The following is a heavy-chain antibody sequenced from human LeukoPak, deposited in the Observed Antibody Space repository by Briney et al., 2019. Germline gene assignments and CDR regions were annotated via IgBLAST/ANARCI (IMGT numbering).Heavy chain of an antibody. D-gene: IGHD1-26*01. J-gene: IGHJ2*01. CDR2: MNPNSGNT. CDR1: GYTLTSYD. CDR3: ARAYSKWELRYFDL. Sequence: GASVKVSCKASGYTLTSYDINWVRQATGQGLEWMGWMNPNSGNTGYAQKFQGRVTMTRNTSISTAYMELSSLRSEDTAVYYCARAYSKWELRYFDLWGRGTLVTVSS. V-gene: IGHV1-8*01.